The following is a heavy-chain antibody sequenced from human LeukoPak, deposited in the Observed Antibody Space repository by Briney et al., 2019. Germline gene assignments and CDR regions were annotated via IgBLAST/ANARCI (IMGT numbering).Heavy chain of an antibody. Sequence: QPGGSLRLSCAASGFTFDDYGMSWVRQAPGKGLEWVSGINWNGVSTGYADSVKGRFTISRDNANNSLYLQLDSLRAEDTALYYCARDDYYDRSDAFDIWGQGTMVTVSS. D-gene: IGHD3-22*01. V-gene: IGHV3-20*04. CDR2: INWNGVST. J-gene: IGHJ3*02. CDR1: GFTFDDYG. CDR3: ARDDYYDRSDAFDI.